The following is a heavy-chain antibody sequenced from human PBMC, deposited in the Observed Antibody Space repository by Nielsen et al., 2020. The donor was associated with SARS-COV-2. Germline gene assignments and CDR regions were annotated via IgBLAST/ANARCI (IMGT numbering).Heavy chain of an antibody. CDR1: GFTFSDHY. CDR3: ARVSLAGAAAGPLDY. V-gene: IGHV3-72*01. CDR2: TRNKPDSYTT. D-gene: IGHD6-13*01. Sequence: GGSLRLSCAASGFTFSDHYMDWVRQAPGKGLEWVGRTRNKPDSYTTEYAASVRGRFSISRDDSKNSLYLQMNSLKTEDTAVYYCARVSLAGAAAGPLDYWGQGTLVTVSS. J-gene: IGHJ4*02.